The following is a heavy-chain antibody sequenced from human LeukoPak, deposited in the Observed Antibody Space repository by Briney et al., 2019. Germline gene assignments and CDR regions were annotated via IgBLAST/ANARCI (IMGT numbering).Heavy chain of an antibody. D-gene: IGHD3-22*01. CDR3: ARVRWGSSGYYYYYGMDV. Sequence: EASVKVSCKASGYTFTSYGISWVRQAPGQGLEWMGWISAYNGNTNYAQKLQGRVTMTTDTSTSTAYMELRSLRSDDTAVYYCARVRWGSSGYYYYYGMDVWGQGTTVTVSS. CDR1: GYTFTSYG. J-gene: IGHJ6*02. CDR2: ISAYNGNT. V-gene: IGHV1-18*01.